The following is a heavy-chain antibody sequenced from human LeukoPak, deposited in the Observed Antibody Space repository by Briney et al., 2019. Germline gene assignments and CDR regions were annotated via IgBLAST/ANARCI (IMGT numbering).Heavy chain of an antibody. V-gene: IGHV4-39*01. Sequence: SETLSLTCTVSGGSISSSSYYWGWIRQPPGKGLEWIGSIYYSGNTYYNPSLESRVTISVDTSKNQFSLKLSSVTAADTAVYYCARRTSRYYMDVWGKGTTVTVSS. CDR1: GGSISSSSYY. D-gene: IGHD2-2*01. J-gene: IGHJ6*03. CDR3: ARRTSRYYMDV. CDR2: IYYSGNT.